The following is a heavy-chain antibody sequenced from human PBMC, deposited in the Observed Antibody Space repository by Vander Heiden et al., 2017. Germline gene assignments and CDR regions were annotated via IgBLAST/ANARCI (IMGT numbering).Heavy chain of an antibody. Sequence: EVQLVQSGRGLLQPGGSLRRSCGASGLPFSSYTMTWVRQTPGKGVEWIVYISATGVTIYYSQSVEGRFTISRDNVKNSLYLQMNNLRDDDTGVYYCARDPKLYGAFGPYFDYWGQGVLVTVAS. D-gene: IGHD2-15*01. CDR3: ARDPKLYGAFGPYFDY. V-gene: IGHV3-48*02. CDR2: ISATGVTI. CDR1: GLPFSSYT. J-gene: IGHJ4*02.